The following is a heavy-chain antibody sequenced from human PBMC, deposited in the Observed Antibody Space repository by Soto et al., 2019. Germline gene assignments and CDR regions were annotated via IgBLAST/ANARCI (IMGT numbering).Heavy chain of an antibody. Sequence: GGSLRLSCAGSGLTSSRFAMIWVRQAPGKGLEWVSVINTNGDSTHYADSVKDRFTISRDSSKNALYLQMNSLRVEDTAVYYCADYRQTYCSASTCQHHDDFDIWGQGTMVTVSS. J-gene: IGHJ3*02. CDR2: INTNGDST. D-gene: IGHD2-15*01. V-gene: IGHV3-23*01. CDR3: ADYRQTYCSASTCQHHDDFDI. CDR1: GLTSSRFA.